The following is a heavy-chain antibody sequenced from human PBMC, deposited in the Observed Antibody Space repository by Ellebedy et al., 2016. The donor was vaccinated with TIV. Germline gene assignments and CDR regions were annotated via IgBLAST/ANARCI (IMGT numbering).Heavy chain of an antibody. CDR2: IIPILGIA. D-gene: IGHD3-9*01. J-gene: IGHJ4*02. V-gene: IGHV1-69*04. CDR3: ARALDYDILTGYRGYFDY. Sequence: ASVKVSCKASGGTFSSYAISWVRQAPGQGLEWMGRIIPILGIANYAQKFQGRVTITADKSTSTAYMELSSLRSEDTAVYYCARALDYDILTGYRGYFDYWGQGTLVTVSS. CDR1: GGTFSSYA.